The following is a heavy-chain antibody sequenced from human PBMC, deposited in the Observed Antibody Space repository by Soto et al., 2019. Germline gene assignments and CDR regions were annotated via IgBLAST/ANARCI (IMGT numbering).Heavy chain of an antibody. D-gene: IGHD3-16*02. V-gene: IGHV4-39*01. CDR2: IYYSGST. Sequence: SETLSLTCTVSGGSISSSSYYWGWIRHPPGKGLEWIGSIYYSGSTYYNPSLKSRVTISVDTSKNQFSLKLSSVTAADTAVYYCASPRGNDYVWGSYRYRPFDYWGQGTLVTVSS. CDR1: GGSISSSSYY. J-gene: IGHJ4*02. CDR3: ASPRGNDYVWGSYRYRPFDY.